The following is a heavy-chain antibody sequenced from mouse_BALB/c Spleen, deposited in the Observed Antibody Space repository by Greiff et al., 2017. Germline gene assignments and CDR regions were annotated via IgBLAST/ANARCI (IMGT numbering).Heavy chain of an antibody. V-gene: IGHV1-5*01. CDR3: TREDLTTVVARWYFDV. CDR2: IYPGNSDT. Sequence: EVQLVESGTVLARPGASVKMSCKASGYSFTSYWMHWVKQRPGQGLEWIGAIYPGNSDTSYNQKFKGKAKLTAVTSASTAYMELSSLTNEDSAVYYCTREDLTTVVARWYFDVWGAGTTVTVSS. D-gene: IGHD1-1*01. CDR1: GYSFTSYW. J-gene: IGHJ1*01.